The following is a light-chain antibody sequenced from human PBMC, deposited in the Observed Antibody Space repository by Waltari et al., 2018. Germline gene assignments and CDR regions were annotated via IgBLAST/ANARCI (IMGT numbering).Light chain of an antibody. V-gene: IGKV3-15*01. CDR2: DAK. J-gene: IGKJ2*01. Sequence: EVVLTQSPGALSVSPGESVTLSCRASRNVGSSLAWYQQTPGQAPRLLVYDAKNRATDVPARFSGSGYGTQFTLTISSLQSEDFGVYYCHQYNYWPPAYTFGQGTKLEIK. CDR3: HQYNYWPPAYT. CDR1: RNVGSS.